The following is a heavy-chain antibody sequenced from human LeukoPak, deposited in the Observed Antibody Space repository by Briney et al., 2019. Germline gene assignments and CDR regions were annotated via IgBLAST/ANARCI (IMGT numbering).Heavy chain of an antibody. CDR1: GFTFSSYG. V-gene: IGHV3-30*02. CDR2: IRYDGSNK. CDR3: AKDVERIAAAGPYWYLDL. J-gene: IGHJ2*01. D-gene: IGHD6-13*01. Sequence: GGSLRLSCAPSGFTFSSYGMHWVRQAPGGGLEWVAFIRYDGSNKYYAPSVKGRFTISRDNSKNTLYLQMNRLRAEHTAVYYCAKDVERIAAAGPYWYLDLWGRGTLVTVSS.